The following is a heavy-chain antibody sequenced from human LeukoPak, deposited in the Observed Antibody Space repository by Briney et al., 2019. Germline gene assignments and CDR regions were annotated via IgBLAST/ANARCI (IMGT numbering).Heavy chain of an antibody. CDR3: ARDISYTSGPPGYY. D-gene: IGHD3-16*01. CDR2: INSDGGST. V-gene: IGHV3-74*01. Sequence: GGSLRLSCAASGFTFSSYWMHWVRQAPGKGLVWVSRINSDGGSTNYADSVKGRFTVSRDNAKNTLYLQMNSLRAEDTAVYYCARDISYTSGPPGYYWGQGTLVTVSS. CDR1: GFTFSSYW. J-gene: IGHJ4*02.